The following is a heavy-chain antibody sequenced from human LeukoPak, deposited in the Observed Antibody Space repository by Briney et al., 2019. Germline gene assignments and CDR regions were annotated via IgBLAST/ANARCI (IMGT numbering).Heavy chain of an antibody. J-gene: IGHJ4*02. CDR3: ARVSTESRYYYDSSGYPSLIDY. CDR2: IYHSGST. D-gene: IGHD3-22*01. V-gene: IGHV4-38-2*02. Sequence: SETLSLTCTVSGYSISSGYYWGWIRPPPGKGLEWIGSIYHSGSTYYNPSLKSRVTISVDTSKNQFSLKLSSVTAADTAVYYCARVSTESRYYYDSSGYPSLIDYWGQGTLVTVSS. CDR1: GYSISSGYY.